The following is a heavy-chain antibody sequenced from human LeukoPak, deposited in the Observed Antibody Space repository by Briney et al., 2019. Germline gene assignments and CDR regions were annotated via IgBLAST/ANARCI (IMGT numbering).Heavy chain of an antibody. Sequence: GSLRLSCAASGFTFSSYSMNWVRQAPGKGLEWVSYISSSSSTIYYADSVKGRFTISRDNAKNSLYLQMNSLRAEDTAVYYCARERLRLGEFIDLRGQGTLVTVSS. CDR1: GFTFSSYS. J-gene: IGHJ5*02. D-gene: IGHD3-16*01. CDR3: ARERLRLGEFIDL. CDR2: ISSSSSTI. V-gene: IGHV3-48*04.